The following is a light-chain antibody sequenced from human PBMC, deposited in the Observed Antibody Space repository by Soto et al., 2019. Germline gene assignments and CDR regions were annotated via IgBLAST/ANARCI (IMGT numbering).Light chain of an antibody. Sequence: DIQMIQSPTSLSASVGDRVTISCRASQRIGTYLAWYQQKPGKAPRLLISAASSVQSGVPPRFSGSGSGTDFILTISSLRHEDIATYYCQQTASAPPWTFGQGTKVEI. J-gene: IGKJ1*01. CDR3: QQTASAPPWT. CDR2: AAS. V-gene: IGKV1-39*01. CDR1: QRIGTY.